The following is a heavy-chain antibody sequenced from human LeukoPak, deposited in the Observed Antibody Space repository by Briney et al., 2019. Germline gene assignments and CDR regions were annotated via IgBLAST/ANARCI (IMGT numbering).Heavy chain of an antibody. CDR1: GFTFSSYA. D-gene: IGHD4-17*01. CDR2: ISYDGSNK. J-gene: IGHJ4*02. Sequence: PGGSLRLSCAASGFTFSSYAMHWVRQAPGKGLEWVAVISYDGSNKYYADSVKGRFTISRDNSKNTLYLQMNSLRAEDTAVYYCASRSDTVTTLDYWGQGTLVTVSS. V-gene: IGHV3-30*04. CDR3: ASRSDTVTTLDY.